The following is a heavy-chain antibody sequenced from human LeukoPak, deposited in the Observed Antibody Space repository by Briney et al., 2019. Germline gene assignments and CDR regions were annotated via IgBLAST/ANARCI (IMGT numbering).Heavy chain of an antibody. CDR2: IIPILGIA. CDR1: GGTFSSYA. Sequence: GASVKVSCKASGGTFSSYAISWVRQAPGQGLEWMGRIIPILGIANYAQKFQGRVTITADKSTSTAYMELSSLRSEDTAVYYCARDLVLVGATRTDYWGQGTLVTVSS. CDR3: ARDLVLVGATRTDY. V-gene: IGHV1-69*04. D-gene: IGHD1-26*01. J-gene: IGHJ4*02.